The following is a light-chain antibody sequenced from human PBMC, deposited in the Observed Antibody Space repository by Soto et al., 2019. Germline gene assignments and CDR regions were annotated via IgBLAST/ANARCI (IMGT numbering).Light chain of an antibody. CDR3: QQYDSSPVT. CDR2: GAS. J-gene: IGKJ1*01. Sequence: EIVLTQSPGTLSLSPGERATLSCRASQSVSSSYLAWYQQKPGQAPRLLIYGASSRATGIPDRFSGSGSGTDFTLTISRVEPEDFAVYYCQQYDSSPVTFGQGTKVEIK. CDR1: QSVSSSY. V-gene: IGKV3-20*01.